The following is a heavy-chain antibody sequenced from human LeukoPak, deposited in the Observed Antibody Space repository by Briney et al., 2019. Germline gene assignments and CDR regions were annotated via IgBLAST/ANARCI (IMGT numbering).Heavy chain of an antibody. D-gene: IGHD1-7*01. CDR1: GFTFSSYS. V-gene: IGHV3-48*01. CDR3: AKEDNWNYLAFDY. CDR2: ISSSSSTI. J-gene: IGHJ4*02. Sequence: GGSLRLSCAASGFTFSSYSMNWVRQAPGKGLEWVSYISSSSSTIYYADSVKGRFTISRDNAKNSLYLQMNSLRAEDTAVYYCAKEDNWNYLAFDYWGQGTLVTVSS.